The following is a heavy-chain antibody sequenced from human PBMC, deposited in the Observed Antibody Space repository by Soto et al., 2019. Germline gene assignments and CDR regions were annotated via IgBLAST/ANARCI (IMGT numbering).Heavy chain of an antibody. CDR1: GFTFSSYA. J-gene: IGHJ4*02. V-gene: IGHV3-23*01. CDR3: AKGRLTYYYDSRTPSGPFDY. D-gene: IGHD3-22*01. CDR2: ISGSGGST. Sequence: PGGSLRLSCAASGFTFSSYAMSWVRQAPGKGLEWVSAISGSGGSTYYADSVKGRFTISRDNSKNTLYLQMNGLRAEDTAVYYCAKGRLTYYYDSRTPSGPFDYWGQGTLVTVSS.